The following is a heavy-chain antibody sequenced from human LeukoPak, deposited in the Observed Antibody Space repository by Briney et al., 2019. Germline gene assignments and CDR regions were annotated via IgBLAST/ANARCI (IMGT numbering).Heavy chain of an antibody. CDR3: ARLPVGAVTASNYFDY. D-gene: IGHD6-19*01. CDR2: ISGSSDNI. Sequence: GGSLRLSCAASGFTFSGYSMSWVRQAPRKGLECVSFISGSSDNIKYSDSVKGRFTISRDNAKNSVYLQMNSLRAEDTAIYYCARLPVGAVTASNYFDYWGQGTLVTVSS. J-gene: IGHJ4*02. CDR1: GFTFSGYS. V-gene: IGHV3-21*01.